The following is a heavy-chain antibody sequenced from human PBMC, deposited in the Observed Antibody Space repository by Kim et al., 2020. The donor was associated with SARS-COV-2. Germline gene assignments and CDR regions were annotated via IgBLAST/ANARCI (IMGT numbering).Heavy chain of an antibody. CDR2: IDPSDSYT. D-gene: IGHD3-3*01. V-gene: IGHV5-10-1*01. J-gene: IGHJ6*02. CDR3: AKALWSGYSRFPPSYYYYGMDV. Sequence: GESLKISCKGSGYSFTSYWISWVRQMPGKGLEWMGRIDPSDSYTNYSPSFQGHVTISADKSISTAYLQWSSLKASDTAMYYCAKALWSGYSRFPPSYYYYGMDVWGQGTTVTVSS. CDR1: GYSFTSYW.